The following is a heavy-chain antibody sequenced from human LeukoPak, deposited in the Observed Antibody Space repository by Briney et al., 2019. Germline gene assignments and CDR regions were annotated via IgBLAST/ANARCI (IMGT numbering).Heavy chain of an antibody. D-gene: IGHD3-16*01. Sequence: SETLSLTCTVSGGSISSSSYYWGWIRQPPGKGLEWIGSIYYSGSTYYNPSLKSRVTISVDTSKNQFSLKLSSVTAADTAVYYCARRLGAFDIWGQGTMVTVSS. CDR1: GGSISSSSYY. V-gene: IGHV4-39*01. CDR2: IYYSGST. J-gene: IGHJ3*02. CDR3: ARRLGAFDI.